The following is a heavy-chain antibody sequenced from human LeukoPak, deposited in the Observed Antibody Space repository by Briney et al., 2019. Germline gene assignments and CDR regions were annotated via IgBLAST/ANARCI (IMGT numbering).Heavy chain of an antibody. J-gene: IGHJ5*02. Sequence: PGGSLRLSCAASGFTVSSNYMSWVRQAPGKGLEWVSVIYSGGSTYYADSVKGRFTISRDNSKNTLYLQMNSLRAEDTAVYYCAREAVAGKGAWFDPWGQGTLVTVSS. D-gene: IGHD6-19*01. CDR3: AREAVAGKGAWFDP. CDR1: GFTVSSNY. V-gene: IGHV3-53*01. CDR2: IYSGGST.